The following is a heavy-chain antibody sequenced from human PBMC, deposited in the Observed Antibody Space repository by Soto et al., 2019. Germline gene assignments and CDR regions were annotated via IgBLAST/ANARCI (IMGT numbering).Heavy chain of an antibody. V-gene: IGHV3-30-3*01. CDR1: GFTFSSYA. Sequence: QVQLVESGGGVVQPGRSLRLSCAASGFTFSSYAMHWLRQAPGKGLEWVAVISYDGSNKYYADSVNGRFTISRHNSKNTLYLQMNSLRAEDTAVYYCARPGSTVTTTVHFDYWGQGTLVTVCS. CDR3: ARPGSTVTTTVHFDY. D-gene: IGHD4-17*01. J-gene: IGHJ4*02. CDR2: ISYDGSNK.